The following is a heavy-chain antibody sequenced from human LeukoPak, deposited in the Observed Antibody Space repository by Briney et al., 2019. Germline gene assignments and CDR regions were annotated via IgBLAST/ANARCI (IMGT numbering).Heavy chain of an antibody. CDR1: VGSISSYY. CDR2: IYYSGST. Sequence: PSETLSLTCTVSVGSISSYYWSWIRQPPGKGLEGIGYIYYSGSTNYNPSLKSRLTISVDTSKNQFSLKLSSVTAADTAVYYCARGGRSYSYYYDSSGYYPFDYWGQGTLVTVSS. CDR3: ARGGRSYSYYYDSSGYYPFDY. J-gene: IGHJ4*02. D-gene: IGHD3-22*01. V-gene: IGHV4-59*01.